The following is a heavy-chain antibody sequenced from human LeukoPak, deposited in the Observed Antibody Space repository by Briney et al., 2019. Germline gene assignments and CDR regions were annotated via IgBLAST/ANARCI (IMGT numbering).Heavy chain of an antibody. J-gene: IGHJ5*02. CDR1: GYTFTGYY. D-gene: IGHD3-10*01. Sequence: GASVKVSCKASGYTFTGYYMHWVRQAPGRGLEWMGWINPNSGGTNYAQKFQGRVTMTRDTSISTAYMELSRLRSDDTAVYYCAREARGKLGPNWFDPWGQGTLVTVSS. V-gene: IGHV1-2*02. CDR3: AREARGKLGPNWFDP. CDR2: INPNSGGT.